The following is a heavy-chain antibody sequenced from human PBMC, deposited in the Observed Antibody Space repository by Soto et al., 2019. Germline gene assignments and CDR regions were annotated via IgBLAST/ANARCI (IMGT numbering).Heavy chain of an antibody. CDR3: ARDEYNNGRNWLNP. CDR2: ISTYNGNT. CDR1: GYTFSNSG. V-gene: IGHV1-18*01. J-gene: IGHJ5*02. D-gene: IGHD2-8*01. Sequence: QVQLVQSGPEVKKPGASVKVSCKASGYTFSNSGFSWMRQAPGQGLGWMGWISTYNGNTNYAQKFQGRLSMTTDTSTSTAFMELRTLRSDDTAVYYCARDEYNNGRNWLNPWGQGTLVTVTS.